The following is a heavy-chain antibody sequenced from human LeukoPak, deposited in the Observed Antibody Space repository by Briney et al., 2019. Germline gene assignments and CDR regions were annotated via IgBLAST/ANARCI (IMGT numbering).Heavy chain of an antibody. CDR1: GYSISSGYY. D-gene: IGHD3-9*01. V-gene: IGHV4-38-2*02. Sequence: SETLSLTCTVSGYSISSGYYWGWIRQPPGKGLEWIGSIYHSGSTYYNPPLKSRVTISVDTSKNQFSLKLSSVTAADTAVYYCARSNDILTGPYYFDYWGQGTLVTVSS. CDR2: IYHSGST. CDR3: ARSNDILTGPYYFDY. J-gene: IGHJ4*02.